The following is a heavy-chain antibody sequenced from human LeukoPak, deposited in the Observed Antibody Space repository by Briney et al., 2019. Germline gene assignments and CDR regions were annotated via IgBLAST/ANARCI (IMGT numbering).Heavy chain of an antibody. CDR2: IYNNGRT. D-gene: IGHD6-13*01. CDR3: ARGRSSSWSSFDY. Sequence: PSETLSLTCTVSGGSISSGDYYWSWIRQPPGKGLEWIGYIYNNGRTYYNPSLKSRVTISVDTSKNLFSLKVSSVTAADAAAYCCARGRSSSWSSFDYWGQGTLVTVSS. J-gene: IGHJ4*02. V-gene: IGHV4-30-4*01. CDR1: GGSISSGDYY.